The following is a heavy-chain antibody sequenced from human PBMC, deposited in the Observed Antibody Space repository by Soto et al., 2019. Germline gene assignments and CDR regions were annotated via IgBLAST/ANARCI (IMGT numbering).Heavy chain of an antibody. CDR1: GGTFSNHV. CDR3: AREVAADGTFREDVFDI. J-gene: IGHJ3*02. D-gene: IGHD6-13*01. Sequence: QVHLVQSGAEVKKPGSSVKVSCKAPGGTFSNHVINWVRQAPGQGLEWMGRIIPIFSTTNYAQKFQGRVTMTADESTITAYLELSSLKQDDTAVYYCAREVAADGTFREDVFDIWGQGTLVTVSS. V-gene: IGHV1-69*12. CDR2: IIPIFSTT.